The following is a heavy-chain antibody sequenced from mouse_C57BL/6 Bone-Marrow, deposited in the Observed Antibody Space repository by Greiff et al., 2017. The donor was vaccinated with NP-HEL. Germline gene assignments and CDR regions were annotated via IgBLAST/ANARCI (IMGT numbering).Heavy chain of an antibody. V-gene: IGHV1-26*01. CDR2: INPNNGGT. Sequence: EVQLQQSGPELVKPGASVKISCKASGYTFTDYYMNWVKQSHGKSLEWIGDINPNNGGTSYNQKFKGKATLTVDKSSSTAYMELRSLTSEDSAVYYCARPGDYGSLFDYWGQGTTLTVSS. J-gene: IGHJ2*01. D-gene: IGHD1-1*01. CDR1: GYTFTDYY. CDR3: ARPGDYGSLFDY.